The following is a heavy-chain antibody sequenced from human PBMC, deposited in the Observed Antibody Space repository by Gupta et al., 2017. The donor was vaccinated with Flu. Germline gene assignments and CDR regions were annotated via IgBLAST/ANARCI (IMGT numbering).Heavy chain of an antibody. Sequence: EVQLVESGGGLVKPGGSLRLSCAASGFTFSSYSLNWVRQAPGKGLEWASSISSSSSYIYYADSVKGRFTISRDNAKNSLYLQMNSLRAEDTAVYYCARADDYWFDPWGQGTLVTVSS. CDR2: ISSSSSYI. CDR1: GFTFSSYS. V-gene: IGHV3-21*01. J-gene: IGHJ5*02. CDR3: ARADDYWFDP. D-gene: IGHD2-21*02.